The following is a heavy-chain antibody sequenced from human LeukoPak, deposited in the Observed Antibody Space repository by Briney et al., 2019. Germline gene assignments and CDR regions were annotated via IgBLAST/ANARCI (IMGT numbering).Heavy chain of an antibody. CDR1: GFTFSSYS. Sequence: GESLRLSSAASGFTFSSYSMTWVRLAPGKGLEWVSSISSSSSYIFYADSVKGRFTISRDNAKNSLYLQMNSLRAEDSAVFYCARVGDSGGYYYYYYGMDVWGQGTTVTVSS. V-gene: IGHV3-21*01. D-gene: IGHD3-22*01. CDR2: ISSSSSYI. J-gene: IGHJ6*02. CDR3: ARVGDSGGYYYYYYGMDV.